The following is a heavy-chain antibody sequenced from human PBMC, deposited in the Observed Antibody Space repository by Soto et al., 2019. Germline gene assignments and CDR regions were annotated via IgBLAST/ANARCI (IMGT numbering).Heavy chain of an antibody. CDR2: ISYDGSNK. V-gene: IGHV3-30*18. CDR1: GFTFSSYG. J-gene: IGHJ6*02. Sequence: PGGSLRLSCAASGFTFSSYGMHWVRQAPGKGLEWVAVISYDGSNKYYADSVKGRFTISRDNSKNTLYLQMNSLRAEDTAVYYCAKSQMWVGAKNYYYYGMDVWGQGTPVTVSS. CDR3: AKSQMWVGAKNYYYYGMDV. D-gene: IGHD3-3*01.